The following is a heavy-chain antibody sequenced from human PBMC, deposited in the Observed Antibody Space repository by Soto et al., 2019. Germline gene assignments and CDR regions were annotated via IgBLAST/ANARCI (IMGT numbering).Heavy chain of an antibody. CDR3: ARATYYYDSSGYYGYYFDY. Sequence: SETLSLTCTASGGSISSYYWSWIRQPPGKGLEWIGYIYYSGSTNYNSSLKSRVTISVDTSKNQLSLKLSSVTAADTAVYYCARATYYYDSSGYYGYYFDYWGQGTLVTVSS. V-gene: IGHV4-59*01. D-gene: IGHD3-22*01. J-gene: IGHJ4*02. CDR2: IYYSGST. CDR1: GGSISSYY.